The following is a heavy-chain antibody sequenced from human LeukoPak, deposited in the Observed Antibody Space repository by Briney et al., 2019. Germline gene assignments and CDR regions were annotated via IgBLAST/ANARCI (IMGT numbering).Heavy chain of an antibody. V-gene: IGHV3-23*01. CDR1: GFTFSNYA. CDR2: ISGSGVAT. D-gene: IGHD2-2*01. J-gene: IGHJ3*02. CDR3: ARFGSVVVPAAMRGRAFDI. Sequence: PGGSLRLSCAASGFTFSNYAMSWIRQAPGKGLEWVSVISGSGVATDYADSVKGRFTISRDNSKNTLFLQMNSLRAEDTAVYYCARFGSVVVPAAMRGRAFDIWGQGTMVTVSS.